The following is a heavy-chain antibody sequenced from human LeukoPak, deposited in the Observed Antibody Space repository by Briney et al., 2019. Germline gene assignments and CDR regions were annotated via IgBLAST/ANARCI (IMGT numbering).Heavy chain of an antibody. CDR2: IYYSGST. CDR3: ARNADVTVASVTFDY. D-gene: IGHD6-19*01. J-gene: IGHJ4*02. CDR1: GGFISSSSYY. V-gene: IGHV4-39*01. Sequence: PSETLSLTCTVSGGFISSSSYYWGWIRQPPGKGLEWIGSIYYSGSTYYNPSLKSRVTISVDTSKNQFSLRVSSMTAADTAVYFCARNADVTVASVTFDYWGQGTLVTVSS.